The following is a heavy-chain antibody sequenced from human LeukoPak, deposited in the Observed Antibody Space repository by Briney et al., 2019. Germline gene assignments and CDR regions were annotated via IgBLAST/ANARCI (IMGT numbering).Heavy chain of an antibody. CDR1: GFTFSSYG. J-gene: IGHJ6*02. Sequence: PGGSLRLSCAASGFTFSSYGMYWVRQAPGRGLEGVAVILYDGSNQYYADSVKGRFTISRDNSKNTVDLQMNSLRGEDTAVYYCAKVRSPLYYYYAMDVWGQGTTVTVSS. V-gene: IGHV3-30*18. CDR2: ILYDGSNQ. CDR3: AKVRSPLYYYYAMDV.